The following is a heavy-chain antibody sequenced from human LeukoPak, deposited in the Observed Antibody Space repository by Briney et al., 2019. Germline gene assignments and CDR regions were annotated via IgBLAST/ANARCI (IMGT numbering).Heavy chain of an antibody. CDR1: GFTFDTHW. CDR2: INHHGSET. J-gene: IGHJ4*02. Sequence: GGSLRLSCAASGFTFDTHWFYWVRQAPGKGLEWVACINHHGSETYYVDSVKGRFTVSRDNSKNTLYLQMNSLRAEDTAVYYCARALDYWGQGTLVTVSS. V-gene: IGHV3-7*04. CDR3: ARALDY.